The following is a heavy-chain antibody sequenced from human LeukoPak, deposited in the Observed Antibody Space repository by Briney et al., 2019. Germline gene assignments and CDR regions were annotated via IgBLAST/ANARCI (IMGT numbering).Heavy chain of an antibody. CDR2: IIPIFGTA. Sequence: SVKASCKASGGTFSSYAIRWVRQAPGQGLEWMGRIIPIFGTANYAQKFQGRVTITTDESTSTAYMELSSLRSEDTAVYYCARARYFAWLNDYWGQGTLVTVSS. V-gene: IGHV1-69*05. CDR3: ARARYFAWLNDY. D-gene: IGHD3-9*01. J-gene: IGHJ4*02. CDR1: GGTFSSYA.